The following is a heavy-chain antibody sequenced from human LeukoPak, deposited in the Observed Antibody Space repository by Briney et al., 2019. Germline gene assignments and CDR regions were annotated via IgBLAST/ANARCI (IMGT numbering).Heavy chain of an antibody. Sequence: NPSQALSLTCTVSGGSISSYYWSWIRQPPGNRLEWIGYIYYSGSTSYNPSLKSRVTISVDTSKNQISLKLSSVTAADTAVYYCARDLGVMVRAFDIWGQGTMVTVSS. CDR1: GGSISSYY. V-gene: IGHV4-59*01. CDR2: IYYSGST. J-gene: IGHJ3*02. CDR3: ARDLGVMVRAFDI. D-gene: IGHD5-18*01.